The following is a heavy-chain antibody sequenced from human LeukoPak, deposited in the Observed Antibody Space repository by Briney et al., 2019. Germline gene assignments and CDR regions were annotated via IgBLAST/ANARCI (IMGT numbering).Heavy chain of an antibody. D-gene: IGHD3-16*01. CDR3: ARDGRVRGRKKFYYYYYMDV. Sequence: SETLSLTCTVSGGSISSHYWSWIRQPAGKGLEWIGRIYTSGSTNYNPSLKSRVTMSVDTSKNQFSLKLSSVTAADTAVYYCARDGRVRGRKKFYYYYYMDVWGKGTTVTISS. J-gene: IGHJ6*03. V-gene: IGHV4-4*07. CDR2: IYTSGST. CDR1: GGSISSHY.